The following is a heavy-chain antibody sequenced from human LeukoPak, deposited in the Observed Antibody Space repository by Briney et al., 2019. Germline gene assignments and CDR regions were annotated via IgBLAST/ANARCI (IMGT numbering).Heavy chain of an antibody. CDR2: IKEDGIET. J-gene: IGHJ4*02. D-gene: IGHD5-24*01. Sequence: GGSLRLSCAASGLTFSNYAMSWVRLAPGKGLEWVANIKEDGIETYYVDSVKGRFTISRDNAKNSLYLQMNSLRVEDTAVYYCAKEGRSLQTYWGQGTLVTVSS. CDR3: AKEGRSLQTY. V-gene: IGHV3-7*03. CDR1: GLTFSNYA.